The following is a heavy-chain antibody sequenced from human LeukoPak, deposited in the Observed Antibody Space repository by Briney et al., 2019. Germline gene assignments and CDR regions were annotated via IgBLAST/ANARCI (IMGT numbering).Heavy chain of an antibody. J-gene: IGHJ4*02. D-gene: IGHD1-26*01. Sequence: GGSLRLSCAASGFTFSTYAMSWVRQAPGKGLEWVSVISTTGGNTYHADSVKGRFTISRDNSKSTLYLQMNSLRAEDTAVYYCAKSIGIVGPIDYWGQGTLVTVSS. CDR1: GFTFSTYA. CDR3: AKSIGIVGPIDY. V-gene: IGHV3-23*01. CDR2: ISTTGGNT.